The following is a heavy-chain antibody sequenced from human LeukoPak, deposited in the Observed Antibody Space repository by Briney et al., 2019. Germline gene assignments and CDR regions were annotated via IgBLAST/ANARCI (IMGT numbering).Heavy chain of an antibody. D-gene: IGHD3-22*01. CDR1: GYGFTSYW. Sequence: GESLKISCKGSGYGFTSYWIAWVRQMPGKGLEWMGIIYSGNSDTRYSPSFQGQVTISADKSISTAFLQWSSLKASDTAMYYCARSLSYYDSSGYYYFDYWGQGTLVTVSS. CDR2: IYSGNSDT. V-gene: IGHV5-51*01. J-gene: IGHJ4*02. CDR3: ARSLSYYDSSGYYYFDY.